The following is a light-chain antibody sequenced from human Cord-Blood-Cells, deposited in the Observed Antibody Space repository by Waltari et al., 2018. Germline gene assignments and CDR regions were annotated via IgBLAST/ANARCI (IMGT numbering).Light chain of an antibody. J-gene: IGLJ1*01. CDR2: DVS. CDR3: CSYAGSYTFFYV. V-gene: IGLV2-11*01. CDR1: SSDVGGYNY. Sequence: QSALTQPRSVSGSPGQSVTISCTGTSSDVGGYNYVSWHQQHPGKAPKLMIYDVSKRPSGVPDRFSGSKSGNTASLTISGLQAEDEADYYCCSYAGSYTFFYVFGTGTKVTVL.